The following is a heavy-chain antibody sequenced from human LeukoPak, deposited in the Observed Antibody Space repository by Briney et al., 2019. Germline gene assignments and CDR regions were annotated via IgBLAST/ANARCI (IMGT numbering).Heavy chain of an antibody. D-gene: IGHD4-17*01. CDR3: ARDDYGDFWDWFDP. V-gene: IGHV4-59*01. J-gene: IGHJ5*02. Sequence: SETLSLTGTVSGGSISSYYWSWIRQPPGKGLEWIGYIYYSGSTNYNPSLKSRVTISVDTSKNQFSLKLSSVTAADTAVYYCARDDYGDFWDWFDPWGQGTLVTVSS. CDR1: GGSISSYY. CDR2: IYYSGST.